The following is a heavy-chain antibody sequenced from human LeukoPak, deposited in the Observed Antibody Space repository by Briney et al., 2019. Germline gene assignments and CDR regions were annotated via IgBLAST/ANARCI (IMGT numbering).Heavy chain of an antibody. D-gene: IGHD6-19*01. V-gene: IGHV3-30*19. CDR3: ARYSSGWYGDFDY. CDR1: GFSFSTYG. Sequence: GGSLRLSCAASGFSFSTYGMHWIRQAPGKGLEWVAVISYDGSNKYYADSVKGRFTITRDNSKNTLYLQMNSLRAEDMAVYYCARYSSGWYGDFDYWGQGTLVTVSS. CDR2: ISYDGSNK. J-gene: IGHJ4*02.